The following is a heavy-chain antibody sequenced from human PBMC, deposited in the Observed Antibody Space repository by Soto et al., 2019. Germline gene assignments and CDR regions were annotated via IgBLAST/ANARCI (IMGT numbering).Heavy chain of an antibody. CDR3: ARNVGGGSYYTSFEN. CDR1: GYTFTNNW. Sequence: PXDSLKLSCQSSGYTFTNNWISLVLQMPGKGLEWMGRIDPSDSYTSYSPSFQGHVTISVDKSINTAYLQWSSLKASDTAMYYCARNVGGGSYYTSFENWGQGTLVTVSS. J-gene: IGHJ4*02. CDR2: IDPSDSYT. D-gene: IGHD3-10*01. V-gene: IGHV5-10-1*01.